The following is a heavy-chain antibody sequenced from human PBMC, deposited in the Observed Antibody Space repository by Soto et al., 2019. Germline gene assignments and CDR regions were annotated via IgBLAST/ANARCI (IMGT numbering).Heavy chain of an antibody. CDR1: GFTFSSYG. CDR2: ISYDGSNK. Sequence: QVQLVESGGGVVQPGRSLRLSCAASGFTFSSYGMHWVRQAPGKGLEWVAVISYDGSNKYYADSVKGRFTISRDNSKNTLYLQMNSLRAEDTAVYYCAKEAVVPATMIVVGYFYYWGQGTLVTVSS. D-gene: IGHD3-22*01. J-gene: IGHJ4*02. V-gene: IGHV3-30*18. CDR3: AKEAVVPATMIVVGYFYY.